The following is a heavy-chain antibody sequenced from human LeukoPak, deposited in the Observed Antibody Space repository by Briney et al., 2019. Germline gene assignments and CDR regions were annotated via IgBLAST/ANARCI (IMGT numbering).Heavy chain of an antibody. D-gene: IGHD3-9*01. CDR1: GFTFSSYA. V-gene: IGHV3-23*01. J-gene: IGHJ6*02. CDR2: VTASGGSP. CDR3: AKLGILGINLTGHYRMDV. Sequence: GGSLRLSCAASGFTFSSYAMSWVRQVPGKGLEWVSAVTASGGSPYYADSVKGRFTISRDNSKNTLYLQMNSLRAEDTAVYYCAKLGILGINLTGHYRMDVWGQGTTVTVSS.